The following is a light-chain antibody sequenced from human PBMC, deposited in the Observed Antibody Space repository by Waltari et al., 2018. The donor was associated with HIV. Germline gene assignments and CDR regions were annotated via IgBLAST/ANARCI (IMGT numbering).Light chain of an antibody. CDR1: SSDVGGYNY. Sequence: QSALTQPASVSGSPGQSITISCTGTSSDVGGYNYVSWYQHHPGKAPKLMIYDVSNQPSGVSNRFSGSKSGNTASLTISGLQAEDEADYYCSSYTSSSTPWVFGGGTKLTVL. CDR3: SSYTSSSTPWV. CDR2: DVS. J-gene: IGLJ2*01. V-gene: IGLV2-14*03.